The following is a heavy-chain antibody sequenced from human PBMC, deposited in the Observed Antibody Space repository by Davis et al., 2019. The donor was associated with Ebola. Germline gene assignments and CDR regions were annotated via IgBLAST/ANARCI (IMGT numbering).Heavy chain of an antibody. Sequence: GGSLRLSCAASGFTFSSYAMSWVRQAPGKGLEWVSAISGSGGSTYYADSVKGRFTISRDNAKNSLYLQMNSLTPEDTAFYYCARVNVVAAGSFDFWGQGTRVTVSA. CDR3: ARVNVVAAGSFDF. CDR1: GFTFSSYA. CDR2: ISGSGGST. J-gene: IGHJ4*02. V-gene: IGHV3-23*01. D-gene: IGHD6-13*01.